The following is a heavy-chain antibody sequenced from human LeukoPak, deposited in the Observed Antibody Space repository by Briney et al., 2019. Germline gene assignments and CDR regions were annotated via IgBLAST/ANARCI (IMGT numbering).Heavy chain of an antibody. J-gene: IGHJ6*02. V-gene: IGHV4-4*07. D-gene: IGHD5-24*01. CDR2: IYTSGST. Sequence: SETLSLTCTVSDGSISSYYWSWIRQPAGKGLEWIGRIYTSGSTNYNPSLKSRVTMSVDTSKNQFSLKLSSVTAADTAVYYCARDSAPPKRWLQPYYYYGMDVWGQGTTVTVSS. CDR1: DGSISSYY. CDR3: ARDSAPPKRWLQPYYYYGMDV.